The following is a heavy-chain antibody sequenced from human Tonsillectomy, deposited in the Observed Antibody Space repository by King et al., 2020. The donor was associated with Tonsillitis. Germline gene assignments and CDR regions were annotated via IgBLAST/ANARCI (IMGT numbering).Heavy chain of an antibody. Sequence: QLQESGPGLVKPSETLSLTCIVSGGTISSSSYYWGWIRQPPGKGLEWIGSMDYSGSTYYNSSLKSRVTISGDTSKNPFSLKRTPVTAADTAVYYCARRGIVPAARDFYYYSMDVWGKGTTVTVSS. J-gene: IGHJ6*03. CDR2: MDYSGST. D-gene: IGHD2-2*01. CDR1: GGTISSSSYY. V-gene: IGHV4-39*01. CDR3: ARRGIVPAARDFYYYSMDV.